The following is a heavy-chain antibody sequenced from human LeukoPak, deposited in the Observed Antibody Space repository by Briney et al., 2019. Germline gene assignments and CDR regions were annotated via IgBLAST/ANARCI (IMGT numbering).Heavy chain of an antibody. V-gene: IGHV1-18*01. CDR2: ISAYNGNT. CDR1: GYTFTSYG. J-gene: IGHJ4*02. Sequence: GASVKVSCKASGYTFTSYGISWVRQAPGQGLEWMGWISAYNGNTNYAQKLQGRVTMTTDTSTSTAYMELRSLRSDDTAVYYCARGVGYCSSTSCHHFYFDYWGQGTLVTVSS. D-gene: IGHD2-2*01. CDR3: ARGVGYCSSTSCHHFYFDY.